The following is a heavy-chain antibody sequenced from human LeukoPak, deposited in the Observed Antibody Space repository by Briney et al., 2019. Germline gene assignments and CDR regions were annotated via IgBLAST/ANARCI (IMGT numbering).Heavy chain of an antibody. CDR2: ISGSRTHT. D-gene: IGHD2-2*01. Sequence: GGSLRLSCAASGFTFSDYYMSWIRQDPGKGLEWVSYISGSRTHTNYADSVKGRFTISRDNAKKSLYLQMNSLRAEDTAVYYCATPGLLGYCSSAICAPPGYWGQGTLVTVSS. CDR1: GFTFSDYY. V-gene: IGHV3-11*03. J-gene: IGHJ4*02. CDR3: ATPGLLGYCSSAICAPPGY.